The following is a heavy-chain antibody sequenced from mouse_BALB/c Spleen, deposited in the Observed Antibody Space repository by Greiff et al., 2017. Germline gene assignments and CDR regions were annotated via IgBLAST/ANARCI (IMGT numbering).Heavy chain of an antibody. V-gene: IGHV5-4*02. CDR1: GFTFSDYY. Sequence: EVQGVESGGGLVKPGGSLKLSCAASGFTFSDYYMYWVRQTPEKRLEWVATISDGGSYTYYPDSVKGRFTISRDNAKNNLYLQMSSLKSEDTAMYYCARGLRRGYFDVWGAGTTVTVSS. CDR2: ISDGGSYT. J-gene: IGHJ1*01. CDR3: ARGLRRGYFDV. D-gene: IGHD1-1*01.